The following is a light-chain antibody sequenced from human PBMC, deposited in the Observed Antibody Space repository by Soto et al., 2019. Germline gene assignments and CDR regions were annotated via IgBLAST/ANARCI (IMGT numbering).Light chain of an antibody. CDR2: GAS. V-gene: IGKV3-20*01. CDR3: QQYGSSPRT. Sequence: DIRLPQDPATLSLSPGERATLSCRASQSVSSNLAWYQQKPGQAPRLLIYGASSRATGIPDRFSGSGSGTDFTLTISRLEPEDFAVYYCQQYGSSPRTFGQGTKVDIK. J-gene: IGKJ1*01. CDR1: QSVSSN.